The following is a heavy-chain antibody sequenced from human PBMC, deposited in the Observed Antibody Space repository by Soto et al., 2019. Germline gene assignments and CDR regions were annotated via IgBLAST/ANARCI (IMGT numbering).Heavy chain of an antibody. CDR1: GFTFSNCA. Sequence: EVQLLASGGGLGQPGGSLRLSCAASGFTFSNCAMSWVRQAPGTRLEWVSSISGSVGNTYSADSVKGRCTISRDNSKSTLDLQMHSLRAEDTAVYYCAKSEPLVLLGGEYFDYWGQGPLVTVSS. V-gene: IGHV3-23*01. D-gene: IGHD3-16*01. J-gene: IGHJ4*02. CDR3: AKSEPLVLLGGEYFDY. CDR2: ISGSVGNT.